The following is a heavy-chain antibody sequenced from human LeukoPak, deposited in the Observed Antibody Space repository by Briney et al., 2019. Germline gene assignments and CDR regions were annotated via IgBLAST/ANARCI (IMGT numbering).Heavy chain of an antibody. CDR1: GYTFTSYG. J-gene: IGHJ4*02. V-gene: IGHV1-18*01. CDR3: ARERGGSSDY. CDR2: ISAYNGNT. D-gene: IGHD2-15*01. Sequence: VASVKVSCKASGYTFTSYGISWVRQAPGQGLEWMGWISAYNGNTIYAQNLQGRVTMTTDASTSTAYMELRSLRSDDTAVYYCARERGGSSDYWGQGSLVTVSS.